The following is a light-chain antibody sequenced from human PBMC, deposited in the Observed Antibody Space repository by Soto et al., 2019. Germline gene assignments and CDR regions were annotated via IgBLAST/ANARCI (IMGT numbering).Light chain of an antibody. CDR2: AAS. V-gene: IGKV1-8*01. Sequence: AIRMTQSPSSLSASTGDRVTITCRASQGISSYLAWYQQKPAKAPKILIYAASTLQSGVPSRFSGSGSGTDFTLTISCLQSEDFATYYCQQYYRYPPTFGPGTKVDIK. CDR1: QGISSY. CDR3: QQYYRYPPT. J-gene: IGKJ3*01.